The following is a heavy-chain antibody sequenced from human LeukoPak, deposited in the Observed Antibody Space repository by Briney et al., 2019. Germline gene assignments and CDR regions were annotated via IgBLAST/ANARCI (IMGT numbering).Heavy chain of an antibody. CDR3: ARMSSGSYLFDY. V-gene: IGHV3-48*01. CDR1: GVAFSSYS. CDR2: SSSGSSTI. J-gene: IGHJ4*02. Sequence: GGSLRLSCAASGVAFSSYSMNWVRQAPGKGLEWLSYSSSGSSTIYYADSVKGRFTISKDNAKNSLYLQMNSLRAEDTAVYYCARMSSGSYLFDYWGQGTLVTVSS. D-gene: IGHD3-10*01.